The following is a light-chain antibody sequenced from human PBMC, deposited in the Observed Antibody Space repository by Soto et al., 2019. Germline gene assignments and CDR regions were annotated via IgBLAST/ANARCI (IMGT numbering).Light chain of an antibody. Sequence: EIVLTQSPGTLSLSSGETATLSCRASQSVTNNYLAWYQQKPGQVPRLLIYDVSARATGIPDRFSGSGSGTDFTLTISRLEPEDFAVYYCQYYGNSPLTFGQGTKVDIK. CDR3: QYYGNSPLT. V-gene: IGKV3-20*01. CDR2: DVS. J-gene: IGKJ1*01. CDR1: QSVTNNY.